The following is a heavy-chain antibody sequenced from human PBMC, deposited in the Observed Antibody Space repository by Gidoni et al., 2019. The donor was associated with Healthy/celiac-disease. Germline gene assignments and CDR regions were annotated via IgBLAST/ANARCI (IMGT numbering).Heavy chain of an antibody. CDR2: ISWNSGSI. Sequence: EVQLVESGGGLVQPGRSLRLSCADSGFTFDDYAMHWVRQAPGKGLEWVSGISWNSGSIGYADSVKGRFTISRDNAKNSLYLQMNSLRAEDTALYYCAKDMGGYVVDYYYGMDVWGQGTTVTVSS. CDR1: GFTFDDYA. J-gene: IGHJ6*02. CDR3: AKDMGGYVVDYYYGMDV. D-gene: IGHD6-25*01. V-gene: IGHV3-9*01.